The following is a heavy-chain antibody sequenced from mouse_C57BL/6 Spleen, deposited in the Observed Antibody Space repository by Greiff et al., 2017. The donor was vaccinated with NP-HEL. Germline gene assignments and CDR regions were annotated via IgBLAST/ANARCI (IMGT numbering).Heavy chain of an antibody. CDR2: IDPSDSYT. CDR3: ALLRDDV. V-gene: IGHV1-69*01. CDR1: GYTFTSYW. D-gene: IGHD1-1*01. Sequence: VQLQQPGAELVMPGASVKLSCKASGYTFTSYWMHWVKQRPGQGLEWIGEIDPSDSYTNYNQKFKGKSTLTVDKSSSTAYMQLSSLTSEDSAVYYCALLRDDVWGTGTTVTVSS. J-gene: IGHJ1*03.